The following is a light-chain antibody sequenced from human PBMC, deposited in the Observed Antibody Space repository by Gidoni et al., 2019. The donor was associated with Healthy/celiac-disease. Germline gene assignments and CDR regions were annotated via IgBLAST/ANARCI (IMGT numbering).Light chain of an antibody. CDR1: QSVSSY. Sequence: EIVLTQSPATLSLSPGERATLSCRASQSVSSYLAWYQQKPGQAPRLPIYDASNRATGIPARFSGSGSGTDFTLTISSLEPEDFAVYYCQQRSNWPPSAIAFGQGTRLEIK. CDR2: DAS. J-gene: IGKJ5*01. V-gene: IGKV3-11*01. CDR3: QQRSNWPPSAIA.